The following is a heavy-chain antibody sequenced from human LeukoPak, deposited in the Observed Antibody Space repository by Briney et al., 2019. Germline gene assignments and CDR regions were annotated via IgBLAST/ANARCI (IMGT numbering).Heavy chain of an antibody. Sequence: ASVKDSCKASGYTFTGYYMHWVRQAPGQGLEWMGWINPNSGGTNYAQKFQGWVTMTRDTSISTAYMELSRLRSDDTAVYYCARGEYFDSPPPSNWFDPWGQGTLVTVSS. D-gene: IGHD3-9*01. J-gene: IGHJ5*02. CDR3: ARGEYFDSPPPSNWFDP. CDR1: GYTFTGYY. V-gene: IGHV1-2*04. CDR2: INPNSGGT.